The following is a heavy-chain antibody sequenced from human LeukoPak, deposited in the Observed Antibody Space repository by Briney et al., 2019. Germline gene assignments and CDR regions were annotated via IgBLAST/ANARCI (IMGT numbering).Heavy chain of an antibody. J-gene: IGHJ4*02. CDR3: ASVGWAGELFVDY. V-gene: IGHV3-21*01. CDR2: ISSSSSYI. D-gene: IGHD3-10*01. Sequence: GGSLRLSCAASGFTFSSYSMNWVRQAPGKGLEWVSSISSSSSYIYYADSVKGRFTISRDNTKNSPYLQMNSLRAEDTAVYYCASVGWAGELFVDYWGQGALVTVSS. CDR1: GFTFSSYS.